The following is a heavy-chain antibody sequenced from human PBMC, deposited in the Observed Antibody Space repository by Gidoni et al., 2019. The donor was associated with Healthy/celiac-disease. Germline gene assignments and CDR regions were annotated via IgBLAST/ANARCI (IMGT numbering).Heavy chain of an antibody. Sequence: EVQLVESGGGLVKPGGSLRLSCAASGFTFRHAWMSWVRQAPGKGLEWVGRIKSKTDGGTTDYAAPVKGRFTISRDDSKNTLYLQMNSLKTEDTAVYYCTTVRNYDFWSGPFDYWGQGTLVTVSS. CDR2: IKSKTDGGTT. J-gene: IGHJ4*02. CDR1: GFTFRHAW. D-gene: IGHD3-3*01. CDR3: TTVRNYDFWSGPFDY. V-gene: IGHV3-15*01.